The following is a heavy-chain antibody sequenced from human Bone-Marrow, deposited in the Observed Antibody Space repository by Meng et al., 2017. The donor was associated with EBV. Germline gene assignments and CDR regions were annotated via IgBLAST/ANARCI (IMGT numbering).Heavy chain of an antibody. Sequence: GQPKGSGPGLVNPSGPLSLTCVVSGGPISSSTWWSWVRQPPGKGLEWIGEIYHSGSTNYNPSLKSRVTISVDKSKNQFSLKLSSVTAADTAVYYCARDLANDYGDYYFDYWGQGSLVTVSS. V-gene: IGHV4-4*02. J-gene: IGHJ4*02. CDR1: GGPISSSTW. CDR2: IYHSGST. D-gene: IGHD4-17*01. CDR3: ARDLANDYGDYYFDY.